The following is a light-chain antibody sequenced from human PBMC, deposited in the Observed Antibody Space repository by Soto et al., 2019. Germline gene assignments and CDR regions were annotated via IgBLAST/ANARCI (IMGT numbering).Light chain of an antibody. CDR1: SSDIGGYDY. CDR2: EVS. V-gene: IGLV2-14*01. J-gene: IGLJ1*01. CDR3: ISYTSDDVRYV. Sequence: QSALTQPASMSASPGQSITISCTGTSSDIGGYDYVSWYQHHPGKAPKLIVSEVSHRPSGVSNRFSGSKSGNTASLTISGLQSEDEADYYCISYTSDDVRYVFGTGTKVTVL.